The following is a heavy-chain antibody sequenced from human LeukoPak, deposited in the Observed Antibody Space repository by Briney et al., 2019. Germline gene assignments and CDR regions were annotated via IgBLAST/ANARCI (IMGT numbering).Heavy chain of an antibody. V-gene: IGHV1-69*04. Sequence: ASVKVSCKASGGTFSSYAISWVRQAPGQGLEWMGRIIPILGIANYAQKFQGRVTITADKSTSTAYMELSSLRSEDTAVYYCARDARWLQTSHFDYWGQGTPVTVSS. CDR1: GGTFSSYA. D-gene: IGHD5-24*01. J-gene: IGHJ4*02. CDR3: ARDARWLQTSHFDY. CDR2: IIPILGIA.